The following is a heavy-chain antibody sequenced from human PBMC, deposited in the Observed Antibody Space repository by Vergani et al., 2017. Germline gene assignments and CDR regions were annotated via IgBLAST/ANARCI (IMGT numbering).Heavy chain of an antibody. Sequence: QEQLLQSGGGVVQPGGSLRLSCIGSGYTFGHFDMHWVRQAPGKGLAWVAFIRYDGSNPEYIDSVQGLFTISGDNSKDTLFLQLNGLIPEDTGTYFCAKKGGSLYYYGVDVWGQGTTITVSS. CDR2: IRYDGSNP. CDR3: AKKGGSLYYYGVDV. CDR1: GYTFGHFD. D-gene: IGHD1-26*01. V-gene: IGHV3-30*02. J-gene: IGHJ6*02.